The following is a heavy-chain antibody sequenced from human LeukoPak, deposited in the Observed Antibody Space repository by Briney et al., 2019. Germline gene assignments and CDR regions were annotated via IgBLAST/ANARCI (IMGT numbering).Heavy chain of an antibody. D-gene: IGHD5-18*01. CDR2: MNPNSGNT. V-gene: IGHV1-8*03. Sequence: ASVKVPCKASGYTFTGYYMHWVRQAPGQGLEWMGWMNPNSGNTGYAQKFQGRVTITRNTSISTAYMELSSLRSEDTAVYYCARAGGYSYGYPYYFDYWGQGTLVTVSS. CDR3: ARAGGYSYGYPYYFDY. J-gene: IGHJ4*02. CDR1: GYTFTGYY.